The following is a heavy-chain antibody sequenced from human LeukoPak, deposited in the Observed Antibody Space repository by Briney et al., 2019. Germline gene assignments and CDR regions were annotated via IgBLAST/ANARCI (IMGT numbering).Heavy chain of an antibody. CDR2: ISSSSSYI. V-gene: IGHV3-21*01. Sequence: GSLRLSCAASGFTFSSYSMNWVRQAPGKGLEWVSSISSSSSYIYYADSVKGRFTISRDNAKNSLYLQMNSLRAEDTAVYYCARAYGDFSNPFDYWGQGTLVTVSS. CDR3: ARAYGDFSNPFDY. J-gene: IGHJ4*02. CDR1: GFTFSSYS. D-gene: IGHD4-17*01.